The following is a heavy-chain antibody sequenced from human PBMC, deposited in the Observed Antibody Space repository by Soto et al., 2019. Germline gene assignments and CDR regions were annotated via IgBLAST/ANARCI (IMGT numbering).Heavy chain of an antibody. D-gene: IGHD3-10*01. J-gene: IGHJ5*02. CDR1: GGLFNGYY. CDR2: INHSGTT. Sequence: QVQLRLWGAGLLKPSETLSLTCGVYGGLFNGYYWSWIRQSPGKDLEWIGEINHSGTTNYNPSLQSRVTIAVDTSKSQFSLKLDSVIAADTAVYYCARGRFGDGSNSYNWCDPWGPVKLVTVSS. CDR3: ARGRFGDGSNSYNWCDP. V-gene: IGHV4-34*02.